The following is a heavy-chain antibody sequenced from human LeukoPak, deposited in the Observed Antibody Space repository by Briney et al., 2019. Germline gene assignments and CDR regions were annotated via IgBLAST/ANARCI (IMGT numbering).Heavy chain of an antibody. CDR3: AGERGEEYSSGWYKTNYFDY. D-gene: IGHD6-19*01. CDR1: GDSFTSVTDY. Sequence: SETLSLTCTVSGDSFTSVTDYWVWLRQPPGKGLEWLASGDYSGGTYHNPSLESRVAISADMSKNQISLKLTSVTGADTAVYYCAGERGEEYSSGWYKTNYFDYWGQGTLVTVSS. J-gene: IGHJ4*02. V-gene: IGHV4-39*07. CDR2: GDYSGGT.